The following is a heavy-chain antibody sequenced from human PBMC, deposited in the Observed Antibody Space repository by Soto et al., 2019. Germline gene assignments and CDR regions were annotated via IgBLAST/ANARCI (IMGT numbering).Heavy chain of an antibody. Sequence: QVQLVESGGGVVQPGRSLRLSCAASGFTLSTYGIHWVRQVPGKGLEWVAVIWSDGSRKYYGDSVKGRFTISRDDSKNTVFRQMNSLRAEDTAVYHCARVYTGTTTSKYYYYGMDVWGQVTTVTVSS. CDR2: IWSDGSRK. D-gene: IGHD1-7*01. CDR3: ARVYTGTTTSKYYYYGMDV. V-gene: IGHV3-33*01. CDR1: GFTLSTYG. J-gene: IGHJ6*02.